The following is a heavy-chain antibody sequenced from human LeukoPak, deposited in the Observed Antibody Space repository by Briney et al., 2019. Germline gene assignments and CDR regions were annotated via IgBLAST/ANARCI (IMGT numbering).Heavy chain of an antibody. V-gene: IGHV1-18*01. D-gene: IGHD1-26*01. J-gene: IGHJ4*02. CDR3: ARDEWELVDY. CDR1: GYTFTSYG. Sequence: GASVKVSCQPSGYTFTSYGISWVRQAPGQGLEWMGWISAYNDNTNYAQKLQGRATMTTDTSTSTAYMELRSPRSDDTAVYYCARDEWELVDYWGQGTLVTVSS. CDR2: ISAYNDNT.